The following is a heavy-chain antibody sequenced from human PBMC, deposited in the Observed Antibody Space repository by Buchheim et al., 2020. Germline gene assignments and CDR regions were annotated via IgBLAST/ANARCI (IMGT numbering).Heavy chain of an antibody. CDR1: GFTLSSHS. CDR2: ITSNSRTI. CDR3: ARDNEYSSAYNVMFDV. J-gene: IGHJ3*01. V-gene: IGHV3-48*02. D-gene: IGHD3-22*01. Sequence: EVQLVESGGDLVQPGGSLRLSCAASGFTLSSHSMNWVRQAPGKGLEWIAYITSNSRTIKYADSVRGRFTISRDNAQSSLYLQMSSLRDEDTAVYYCARDNEYSSAYNVMFDVWGRGT.